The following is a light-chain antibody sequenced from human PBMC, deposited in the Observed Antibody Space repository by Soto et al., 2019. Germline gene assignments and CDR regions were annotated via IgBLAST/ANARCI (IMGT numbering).Light chain of an antibody. V-gene: IGKV4-1*01. CDR1: QSVLYSSNNKNY. J-gene: IGKJ1*01. CDR3: QQYYNTPPT. CDR2: WAS. Sequence: DIVMTQSPDSLAVSLGERATINCKSSQSVLYSSNNKNYLAWYQQKPGQPPKLLIYWASTRESGVPDRFSGRGSGTDFTLTISSLPAEDVAVYYFQQYYNTPPTFGQGTKVEIK.